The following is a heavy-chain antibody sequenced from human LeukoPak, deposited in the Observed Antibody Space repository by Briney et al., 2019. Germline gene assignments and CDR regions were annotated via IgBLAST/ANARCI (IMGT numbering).Heavy chain of an antibody. CDR2: MNPNSGNT. J-gene: IGHJ4*02. Sequence: ATVKVSCKASGYTFTSYDINWVRRATGQGLEWMGWMNPNSGNTGYAQKFQGRVTMTRNTSISTAYMELSSLRSEDTAVYYCARGGYDALEGDYWGQGTLVTVSS. D-gene: IGHD5-12*01. CDR1: GYTFTSYD. CDR3: ARGGYDALEGDY. V-gene: IGHV1-8*01.